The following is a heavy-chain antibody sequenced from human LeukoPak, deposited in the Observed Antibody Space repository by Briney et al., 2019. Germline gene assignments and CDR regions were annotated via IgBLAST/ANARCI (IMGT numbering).Heavy chain of an antibody. J-gene: IGHJ6*02. CDR2: MSYDGNNR. V-gene: IGHV3-30*18. CDR1: GFTFSIYG. CDR3: AKDGRGYDLYYYYGMDA. Sequence: GGSLRLSCAASGFTFSIYGMYWVRQAPGKGLEWVAVMSYDGNNRYYADSVKGRFTISRDNSKNTLYLQMNSLRAEDTAVYYCAKDGRGYDLYYYYGMDAWGQGTTVTVSS. D-gene: IGHD5-12*01.